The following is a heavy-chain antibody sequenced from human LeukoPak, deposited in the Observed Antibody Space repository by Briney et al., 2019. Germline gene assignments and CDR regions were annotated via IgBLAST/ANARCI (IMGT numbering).Heavy chain of an antibody. V-gene: IGHV3-9*01. D-gene: IGHD3-9*01. CDR2: ISWNSGSI. Sequence: GGSLRLSCAASGFTFDDYAMHWVRQAPGKGLEWVSGISWNSGSIGYADSVKGRFTISRDNSKNTLYLQMNSLRAEDTAVYYCAKEGDILTPETVDYWGQGTLVTVSS. CDR3: AKEGDILTPETVDY. CDR1: GFTFDDYA. J-gene: IGHJ4*02.